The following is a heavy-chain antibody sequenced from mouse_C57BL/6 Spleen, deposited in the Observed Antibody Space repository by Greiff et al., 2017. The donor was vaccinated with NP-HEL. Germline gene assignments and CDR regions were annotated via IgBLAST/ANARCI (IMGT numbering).Heavy chain of an antibody. V-gene: IGHV7-3*01. Sequence: EVQVVESGGGLVQPGGSLSLSCAASGFTFTDYYMSWVRQPPGKALEWLGFIRNKANGYTTEYSASVKGRFTISRDNSQSILSLQMNALRAEDSATYYCARILSYYYGSSLYWYFDVWGTGTTVTVSS. D-gene: IGHD1-1*01. CDR2: IRNKANGYTT. CDR3: ARILSYYYGSSLYWYFDV. J-gene: IGHJ1*03. CDR1: GFTFTDYY.